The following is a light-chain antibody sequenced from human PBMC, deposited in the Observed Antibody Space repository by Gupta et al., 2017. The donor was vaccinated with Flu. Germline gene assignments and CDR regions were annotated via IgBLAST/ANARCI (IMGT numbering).Light chain of an antibody. Sequence: DIVITQSPVSLAVSLGERAPINCKSSQSVLYSSNNKNYLAWYQQKPGQPPKLLIYWASTRESGVPDRFSGSGSGTDFTLTISSLQAEDVAVYYCQQYYSTPPAFGQGTKVEIK. V-gene: IGKV4-1*01. CDR3: QQYYSTPPA. J-gene: IGKJ1*01. CDR2: WAS. CDR1: QSVLYSSNNKNY.